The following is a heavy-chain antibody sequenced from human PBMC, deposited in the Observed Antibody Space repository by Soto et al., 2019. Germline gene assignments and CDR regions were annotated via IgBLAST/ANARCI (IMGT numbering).Heavy chain of an antibody. CDR1: GYTFPTYD. J-gene: IGHJ5*02. Sequence: QVQLMQSGAEVKKPGASVKVSCKASGYTFPTYDINWVRQAPGQGLERMGWMNPNRTNTGYAEKFQGRVTMPRDTYISTAYMELSSLRYDDTAVYYCVRGGFLSHDHVIIAPATLGFDPWGQGTLVTVSS. D-gene: IGHD2-2*01. CDR2: MNPNRTNT. CDR3: VRGGFLSHDHVIIAPATLGFDP. V-gene: IGHV1-8*01.